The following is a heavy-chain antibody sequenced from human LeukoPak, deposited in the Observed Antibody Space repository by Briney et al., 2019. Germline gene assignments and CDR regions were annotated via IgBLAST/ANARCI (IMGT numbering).Heavy chain of an antibody. CDR3: TRSSGSDY. V-gene: IGHV7-4-1*02. CDR1: GYTFSSYA. J-gene: IGHJ4*02. D-gene: IGHD1-26*01. CDR2: INTNTGNP. Sequence: ASVKVSCKASGYTFSSYAIDWGRPAPGQGLEWMGWINTNTGNPTYAQGFTGRSVFSLDTSGSTAYLQISSLKAEDTAVYYCTRSSGSDYWGQGTLVTVSS.